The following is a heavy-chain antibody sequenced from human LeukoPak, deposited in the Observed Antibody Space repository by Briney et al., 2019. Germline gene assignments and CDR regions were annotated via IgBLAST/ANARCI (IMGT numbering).Heavy chain of an antibody. CDR1: GGSISSYY. Sequence: PSETLSLTRTVSGGSISSYYWSWIRQPPGKGLEWIGYIYTSGSTNYNPSLKSRVTISVDTSKNQFSLKLSSVTAADTAVYYCARHSGYRNFDYWGQGTLVTVSS. CDR2: IYTSGST. CDR3: ARHSGYRNFDY. V-gene: IGHV4-4*09. J-gene: IGHJ4*02. D-gene: IGHD1-14*01.